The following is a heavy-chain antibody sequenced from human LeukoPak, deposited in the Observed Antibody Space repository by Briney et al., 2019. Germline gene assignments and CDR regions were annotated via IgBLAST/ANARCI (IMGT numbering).Heavy chain of an antibody. D-gene: IGHD2-2*01. V-gene: IGHV3-30*01. Sequence: GRFLRLSCAASGFTFSSYAMHWVRQAPGKGLEWVAVISYDGSNKYYADSVKGRFTISRDNSKNTLYLQMNSLRAEDTAVYYCARAEDIVVVPAASGNWFDPWGQGTLVTVSS. CDR3: ARAEDIVVVPAASGNWFDP. CDR1: GFTFSSYA. CDR2: ISYDGSNK. J-gene: IGHJ5*02.